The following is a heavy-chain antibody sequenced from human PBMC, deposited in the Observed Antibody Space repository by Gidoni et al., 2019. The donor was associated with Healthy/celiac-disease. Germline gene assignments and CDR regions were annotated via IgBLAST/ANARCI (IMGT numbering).Heavy chain of an antibody. CDR3: ARDQRDSSSWYVSWKASPVDY. Sequence: EVQLVESGGGLVQPGGSLRLSCAASGFTFSSYWMSWVRQAPGKGLEWVANIKQDGSEKYYVDSVKGRFTISRDNAKNSLYLQMNSLRAEDTAVYYCARDQRDSSSWYVSWKASPVDYWGQGTLVTVSS. CDR2: IKQDGSEK. D-gene: IGHD6-13*01. J-gene: IGHJ4*02. CDR1: GFTFSSYW. V-gene: IGHV3-7*03.